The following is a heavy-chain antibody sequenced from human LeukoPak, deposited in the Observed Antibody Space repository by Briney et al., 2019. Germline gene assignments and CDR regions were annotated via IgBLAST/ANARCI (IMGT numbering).Heavy chain of an antibody. CDR2: ISANNGNI. V-gene: IGHV1-18*01. J-gene: IGHJ1*01. Sequence: ASVKVSCKASGGTFSSYGISWVRQAPGQGLEWMGWISANNGNINYAQQLQGRVTMTTDTSTSTAYMELRSLRSDDTAMYYCARARGHWNYDFWGQGTLVTVSS. D-gene: IGHD1-7*01. CDR1: GGTFSSYG. CDR3: ARARGHWNYDF.